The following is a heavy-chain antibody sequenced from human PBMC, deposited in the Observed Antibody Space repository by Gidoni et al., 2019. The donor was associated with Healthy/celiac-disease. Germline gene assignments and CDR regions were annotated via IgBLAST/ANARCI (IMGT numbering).Heavy chain of an antibody. V-gene: IGHV1-69*09. CDR1: GGTFSSYA. J-gene: IGHJ4*02. CDR2: IIPILGIA. D-gene: IGHD6-6*01. CDR3: ARGVVAARGFDY. Sequence: QVQLVQSGAEVKKPGSSVKVSCKASGGTFSSYAISWVRQAPGQGFEWMGRIIPILGIANYAQKFQGIVTISADKSTSTAYMELSSLRSEDTSVYYCARGVVAARGFDYWGQGTLVTVSS.